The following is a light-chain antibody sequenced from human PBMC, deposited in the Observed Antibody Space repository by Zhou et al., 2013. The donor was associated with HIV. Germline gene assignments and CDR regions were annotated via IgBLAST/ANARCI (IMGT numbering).Light chain of an antibody. CDR2: GAS. V-gene: IGKV3-15*01. J-gene: IGKJ4*01. CDR1: QSVSSN. Sequence: EIVLTQSPATLSLSPGERATLSCRASQSVSSNLAWYQQKPGQAPRLVIYGASTRAIGIPARFSGSGSGTEFTLTISSLQSEDFALYYCQQYKSRAPLTFGGGTKVEIK. CDR3: QQYKSRAPLT.